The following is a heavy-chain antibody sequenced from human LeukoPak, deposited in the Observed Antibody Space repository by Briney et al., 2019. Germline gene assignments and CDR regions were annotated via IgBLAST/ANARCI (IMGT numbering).Heavy chain of an antibody. J-gene: IGHJ6*04. Sequence: ASVKVSCKASGYTFTSYYMHWVRQAPGQGLEWMGIINPSGGSTSYAQKFQGRVTMTRDMSTSTVYMKLSSLRSEDTAVYYCARDEGAVERLRGGLLMDVWGKGTTVTVSS. CDR2: INPSGGST. CDR3: ARDEGAVERLRGGLLMDV. CDR1: GYTFTSYY. D-gene: IGHD1-1*01. V-gene: IGHV1-46*01.